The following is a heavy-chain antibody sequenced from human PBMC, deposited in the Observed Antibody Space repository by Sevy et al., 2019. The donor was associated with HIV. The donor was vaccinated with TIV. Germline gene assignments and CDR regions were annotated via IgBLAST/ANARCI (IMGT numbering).Heavy chain of an antibody. CDR2: ISSSSSYI. D-gene: IGHD1-26*01. CDR3: ARDPNSGSPDY. CDR1: GFTFSSYS. J-gene: IGHJ4*02. V-gene: IGHV3-21*01. Sequence: GGSLRLSCAASGFTFSSYSTNWVRQAPGKGLEWVSSISSSSSYIYYADSVKGRFTISRDNAKNSLYLQMNSLRAEDTAVYYCARDPNSGSPDYWGQGTLVTVSS.